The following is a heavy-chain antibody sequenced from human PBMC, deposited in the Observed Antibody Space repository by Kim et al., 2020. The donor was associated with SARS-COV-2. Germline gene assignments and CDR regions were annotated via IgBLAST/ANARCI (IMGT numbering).Heavy chain of an antibody. CDR2: INPSGGST. CDR3: ARVQVDTPGDY. D-gene: IGHD5-18*01. CDR1: GYTFTSYY. V-gene: IGHV1-46*01. J-gene: IGHJ4*02. Sequence: ASVKVSCKASGYTFTSYYMHWVRQAPGQGLEWMGIINPSGGSTSYAQKFQGRVTMTRDTSTSTAYMELSSLRSEDTAVYYCARVQVDTPGDYWGQGTLVTVSS.